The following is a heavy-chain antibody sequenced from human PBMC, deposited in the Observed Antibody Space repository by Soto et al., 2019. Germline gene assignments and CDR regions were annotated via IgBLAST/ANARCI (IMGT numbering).Heavy chain of an antibody. V-gene: IGHV3-30-3*01. CDR2: ISYDGSNK. J-gene: IGHJ3*01. CDR3: AREVIAAS. Sequence: QVQLVESGGGVVQPGRSLRLSCAASGFTFSSYAMHRVRQAPGKGLEWVAVISYDGSNKYYADSVKGRFTISRDNSKNTLYRQINSLTAEYMAVYYCAREVIAASWGQGTMVTVSS. CDR1: GFTFSSYA. D-gene: IGHD6-6*01.